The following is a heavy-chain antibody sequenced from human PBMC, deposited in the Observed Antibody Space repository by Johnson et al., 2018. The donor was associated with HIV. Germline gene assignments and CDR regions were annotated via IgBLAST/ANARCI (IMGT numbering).Heavy chain of an antibody. D-gene: IGHD1-26*01. CDR2: ISYDGSNK. V-gene: IGHV3-30*19. Sequence: QVQLVESGGGVVQPGGSLRLSCAASGFTFSSYGMHWVRQAPGKGLEWVAVISYDGSNKYYADSVKGRFTISRDNSKNTLFLQMNSLRAEDTAVYYCARGEGGSTDAFDIWGQGTMVTVSS. J-gene: IGHJ3*02. CDR1: GFTFSSYG. CDR3: ARGEGGSTDAFDI.